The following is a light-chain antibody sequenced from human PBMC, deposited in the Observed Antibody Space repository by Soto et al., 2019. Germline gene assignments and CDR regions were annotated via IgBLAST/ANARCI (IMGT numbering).Light chain of an antibody. CDR3: QHFGNSPPLYI. CDR2: GAF. CDR1: QSVSSTY. J-gene: IGKJ2*01. V-gene: IGKV3-20*01. Sequence: EIVLTQSPGTLSLSPGERATLSRRASQSVSSTYLAWYQHKPGQAPRLLIYGAFSRATGIPDRFSGSGSGTDFTLTITRLEPEDFAVYYCQHFGNSPPLYIFGQGTQLEIK.